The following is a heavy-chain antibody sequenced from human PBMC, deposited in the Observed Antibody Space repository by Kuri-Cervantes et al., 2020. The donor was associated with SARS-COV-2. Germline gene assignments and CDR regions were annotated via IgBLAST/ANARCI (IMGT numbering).Heavy chain of an antibody. CDR3: AREASSGWYGLSQYYFDY. V-gene: IGHV3-21*01. CDR2: ISSSSFYI. D-gene: IGHD6-19*01. J-gene: IGHJ4*02. Sequence: GESLKISCAASGFTFSSYSMNWVRQAPGKGLEWVSSISSSSFYIYYADSVKGRSTISRDNAKNSLYLQMNSLRAEDTAVYYCAREASSGWYGLSQYYFDYWGQGTLVTVSS. CDR1: GFTFSSYS.